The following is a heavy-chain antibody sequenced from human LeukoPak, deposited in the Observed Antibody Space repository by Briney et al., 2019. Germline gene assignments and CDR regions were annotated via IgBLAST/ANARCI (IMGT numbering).Heavy chain of an antibody. J-gene: IGHJ5*02. CDR3: AKLVAAAGSPFDP. V-gene: IGHV3-23*01. Sequence: GGSLRLSCAASGFTFSSYAMSWVRQAPGKGLAWVSAISGSGGSTYYADSVKGRFTISRDNSRNTLYLQMNSLRAEDTAVYYCAKLVAAAGSPFDPWGQGTLVTVSS. CDR1: GFTFSSYA. CDR2: ISGSGGST. D-gene: IGHD6-13*01.